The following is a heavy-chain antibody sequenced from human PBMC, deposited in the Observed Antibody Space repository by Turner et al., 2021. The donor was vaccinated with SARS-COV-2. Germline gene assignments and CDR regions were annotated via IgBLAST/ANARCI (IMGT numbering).Heavy chain of an antibody. V-gene: IGHV4-34*01. D-gene: IGHD3-3*01. J-gene: IGHJ4*02. Sequence: QVQLQQWGAGLLKPSETLSLTCAVYGGSFSGYFWTWIRQPPGKGLEWIGEINHSGSTNYNPSIKSRVTISVDTSKNQFSLKLSSVTAADTAVYYCARGQGWLQPPFGYWGQGTLVTVSS. CDR1: GGSFSGYF. CDR2: INHSGST. CDR3: ARGQGWLQPPFGY.